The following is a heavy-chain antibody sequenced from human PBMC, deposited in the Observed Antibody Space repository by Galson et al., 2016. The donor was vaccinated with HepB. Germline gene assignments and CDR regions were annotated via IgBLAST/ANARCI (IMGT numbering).Heavy chain of an antibody. V-gene: IGHV3-23*01. Sequence: SLRLSCAASGFTFSSSDMSWVRQAPGKGLEWVATFSGSDGSALYADSVKGRFTIARDSSKTMLFLQMNRLRVEDTAVYYWAKDLHPEIARSSPDFWRGHARRQSAVDFDMDVWGQGTTVTVSS. J-gene: IGHJ6*02. CDR1: GFTFSSSD. D-gene: IGHD3-3*01. CDR3: AKDLHPEIARSSPDFWRGHARRQSAVDFDMDV. CDR2: FSGSDGSA.